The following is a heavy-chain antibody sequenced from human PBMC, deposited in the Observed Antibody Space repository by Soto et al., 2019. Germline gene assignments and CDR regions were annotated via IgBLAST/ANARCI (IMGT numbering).Heavy chain of an antibody. D-gene: IGHD3-10*01. CDR2: ISSSSSYI. J-gene: IGHJ6*02. CDR1: GFTFSSYS. Sequence: SLRLSCAASGFTFSSYSMNWVRQAPGKGLEWVSSISSSSSYIYYADSVKGRFTISRDNAKNSLYLQMNSLRAEDTAVYYCARGTPAGGVLWFGELSSTYYYYGMDVWGQGTTVTVSS. V-gene: IGHV3-21*01. CDR3: ARGTPAGGVLWFGELSSTYYYYGMDV.